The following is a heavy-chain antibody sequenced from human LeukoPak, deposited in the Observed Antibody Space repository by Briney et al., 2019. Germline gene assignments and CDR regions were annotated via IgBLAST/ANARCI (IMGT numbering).Heavy chain of an antibody. D-gene: IGHD6-19*01. CDR1: GGSVSSGISY. CDR2: INHSGST. Sequence: PSETLSLTCSVSGGSVSSGISYWSWIRQPPGKGLEWIGEINHSGSTNYNPSLKSRVTISVDTSKNQFSLKLSSVTAADTAVYYCARVGRAVAGTRRVYFDYWGQGTLVTVSS. J-gene: IGHJ4*02. CDR3: ARVGRAVAGTRRVYFDY. V-gene: IGHV4-34*01.